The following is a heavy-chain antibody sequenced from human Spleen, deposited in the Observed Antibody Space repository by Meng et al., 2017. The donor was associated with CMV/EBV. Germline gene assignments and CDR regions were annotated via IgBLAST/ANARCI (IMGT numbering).Heavy chain of an antibody. V-gene: IGHV3-74*01. CDR1: GFSFRNTW. J-gene: IGHJ4*02. CDR2: INSDGTST. CDR3: ARVLHFDFWSGYYDY. D-gene: IGHD3-3*01. Sequence: GGSLRLSCAATGFSFRNTWMHWVRLAPGKGPVWVSCINSDGTSTSYADSVRGRFTISRDNADNTLYLQMNSLRAEDTAMYYCARVLHFDFWSGYYDYWGQGTLVTVSS.